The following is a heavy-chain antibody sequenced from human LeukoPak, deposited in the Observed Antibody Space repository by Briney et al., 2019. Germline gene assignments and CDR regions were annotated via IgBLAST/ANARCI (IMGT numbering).Heavy chain of an antibody. J-gene: IGHJ4*02. CDR1: GFTFSSYA. D-gene: IGHD2-15*01. CDR3: AKDWDMAPGY. Sequence: PGGSLRLSCAASGFTFSSYAMSWVRQAPGKGLQWVSSISDRDGSTYYADSVKGRFTISRVNSKNTLYLQMNSLRAEDTAVYYCAKDWDMAPGYWGQGTLVTVSS. V-gene: IGHV3-23*01. CDR2: ISDRDGST.